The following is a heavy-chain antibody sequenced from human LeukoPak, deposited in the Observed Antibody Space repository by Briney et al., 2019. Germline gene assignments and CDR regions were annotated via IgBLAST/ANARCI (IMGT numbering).Heavy chain of an antibody. D-gene: IGHD1-14*01. J-gene: IGHJ5*02. CDR1: GFTFSSYW. CDR3: ARSPEGDH. Sequence: GGSLRLSCAGSGFTFSSYWMSWVRQAPGKGLEWVANIKQDGSEKYYVDSVKGRFTISRDNAKKSVYLQMNSLRGEDTAVYYCARSPEGDHRGQGIQVTVSS. CDR2: IKQDGSEK. V-gene: IGHV3-7*01.